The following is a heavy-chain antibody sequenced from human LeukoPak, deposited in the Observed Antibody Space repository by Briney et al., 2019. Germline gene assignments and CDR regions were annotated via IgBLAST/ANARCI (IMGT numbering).Heavy chain of an antibody. Sequence: GESLQISCKGSGYSFTSYWIGWVRQMPGRGLEWMGIIYPGDSDTRYSPSFQGQVTISADKSISTAYLQWSSLKASDTAMYYCARREYYDFWSTYSDYYFDYWGQGTLVTVSS. J-gene: IGHJ4*02. V-gene: IGHV5-51*01. CDR3: ARREYYDFWSTYSDYYFDY. D-gene: IGHD3-3*01. CDR2: IYPGDSDT. CDR1: GYSFTSYW.